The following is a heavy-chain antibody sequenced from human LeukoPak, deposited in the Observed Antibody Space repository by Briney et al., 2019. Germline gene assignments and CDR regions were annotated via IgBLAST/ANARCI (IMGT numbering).Heavy chain of an antibody. Sequence: ASVKVSCKASGYTFTSYYMHWVRQAPGQGLEWMGMINPSGGSTSYAQKFQGRVTMTRDTSTSTVYMELSSLRSEDTAVYYCASIGGSSPFDYWGQGTLVTVSS. CDR2: INPSGGST. J-gene: IGHJ4*02. V-gene: IGHV1-46*01. D-gene: IGHD6-13*01. CDR1: GYTFTSYY. CDR3: ASIGGSSPFDY.